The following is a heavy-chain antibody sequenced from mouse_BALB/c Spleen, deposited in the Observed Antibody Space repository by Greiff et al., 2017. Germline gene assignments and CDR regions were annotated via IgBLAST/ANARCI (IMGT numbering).Heavy chain of an antibody. J-gene: IGHJ4*01. V-gene: IGHV5-12-1*01. D-gene: IGHD2-4*01. CDR2: ISSGGGST. Sequence: EVQGVESGGGLVKPGGSLKLSCAASGFAFSSYDMSWVRQTPEKRLEWVAYISSGGGSTYYPDTVKGRFTISRDNAKNTLYLQMSSLKSEDTAMYYCARVIYAMDYWGQGTSVTVSS. CDR3: ARVIYAMDY. CDR1: GFAFSSYD.